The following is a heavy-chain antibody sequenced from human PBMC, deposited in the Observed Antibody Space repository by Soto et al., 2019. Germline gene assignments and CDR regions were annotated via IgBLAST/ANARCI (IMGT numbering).Heavy chain of an antibody. CDR1: GGTFSSYA. J-gene: IGHJ6*02. V-gene: IGHV1-69*01. CDR2: IIPIFGTA. Sequence: QVQLVQSGAEVKKPGSSVKVSCKASGGTFSSYAISWVRQAPGQGLEWMGGIIPIFGTANYAQKFQGRVTITADESTSTAYMELSSLRSEDTAVYYCARGVEMATSFHYHYGMDVWGQGTTVTVSS. D-gene: IGHD5-12*01. CDR3: ARGVEMATSFHYHYGMDV.